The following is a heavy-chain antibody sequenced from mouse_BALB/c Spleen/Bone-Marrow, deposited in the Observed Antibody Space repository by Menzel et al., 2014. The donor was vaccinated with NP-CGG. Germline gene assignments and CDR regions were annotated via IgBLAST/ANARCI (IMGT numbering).Heavy chain of an antibody. CDR2: INPDSSTI. Sequence: EVKLMESGGGLVQPGGSLKLSCAASGFDFSSYWMNWVRQAPGKGLEWIGEINPDSSTINYTPSLKDKFIISRDNAKNTLYLQMSKVRSEDTALYYCARLHYYGCGAYWGQGTLVTVSA. J-gene: IGHJ3*01. V-gene: IGHV4-1*02. CDR1: GFDFSSYW. CDR3: ARLHYYGCGAY. D-gene: IGHD1-2*01.